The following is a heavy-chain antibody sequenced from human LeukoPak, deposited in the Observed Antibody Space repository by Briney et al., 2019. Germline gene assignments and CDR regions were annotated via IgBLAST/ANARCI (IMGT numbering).Heavy chain of an antibody. D-gene: IGHD3-10*01. CDR1: GFIFSNYG. Sequence: PGGSLRLSCAASGFIFSNYGLHWVRQAPGKGLEWVAVMWYDGSNKYYADSVKGRFTISRDNSKNTLYLQMNSLRAEDTAVYYCARVFGDRYYYGSGSTDFDYWGQGTLVTVSS. J-gene: IGHJ4*02. CDR3: ARVFGDRYYYGSGSTDFDY. CDR2: MWYDGSNK. V-gene: IGHV3-33*08.